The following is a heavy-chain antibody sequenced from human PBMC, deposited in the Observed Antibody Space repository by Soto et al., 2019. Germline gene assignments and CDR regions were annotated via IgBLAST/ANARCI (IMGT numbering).Heavy chain of an antibody. CDR2: LYYSGST. D-gene: IGHD6-6*01. J-gene: IGHJ3*02. Sequence: QLQLQESGPGLVKPSETLSLTCTVSGGSISSSSYYWGWIRQPPGKGLEWIGSLYYSGSTYYNPSLKSRVTISLDTSKNQFSLKLSSVTAADTAVYYCARWRKQLGNAFDIWGQGTMVTVSS. CDR3: ARWRKQLGNAFDI. V-gene: IGHV4-39*01. CDR1: GGSISSSSYY.